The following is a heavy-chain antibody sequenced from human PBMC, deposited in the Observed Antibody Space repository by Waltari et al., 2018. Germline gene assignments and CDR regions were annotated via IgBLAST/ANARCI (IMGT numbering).Heavy chain of an antibody. J-gene: IGHJ3*02. Sequence: EVLLVESGGGLVQSGGSMRLSCAASRFTFSHHSPAWVRQAPGKGLEWVANINQDGSEEYYVDSVKGRFTISRDNAKNSLYLEMKTLRAEDTAIYYCARTGARWLQFAAFDIWGQGTMVTVSS. V-gene: IGHV3-7*01. CDR2: INQDGSEE. CDR1: RFTFSHHS. D-gene: IGHD5-12*01. CDR3: ARTGARWLQFAAFDI.